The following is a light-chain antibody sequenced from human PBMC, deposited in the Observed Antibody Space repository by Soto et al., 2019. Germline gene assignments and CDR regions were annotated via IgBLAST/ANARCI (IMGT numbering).Light chain of an antibody. J-gene: IGKJ1*01. Sequence: DIVMTQSPDSLAVSLGERATINCKSSQSVLYSPNNKNYLAWYQQKPGQPPKLLIYWASTRESGVPDRFSGSGSGTDFTLTISSLQAEDVAVYYCQQYYDAPQSFGQGTKVEI. V-gene: IGKV4-1*01. CDR1: QSVLYSPNNKNY. CDR2: WAS. CDR3: QQYYDAPQS.